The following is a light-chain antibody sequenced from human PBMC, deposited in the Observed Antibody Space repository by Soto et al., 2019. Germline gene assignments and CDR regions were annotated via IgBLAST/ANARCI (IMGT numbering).Light chain of an antibody. CDR1: QSVTSSY. Sequence: EIVLTQSPGTLSLSPGERATLSCRASQSVTSSYFAWYQHKPGQAPRLLIYAASDRATGIPDRFIGSGSGTDFTLTISRLEPEDCGMYYCQQYGGSPPFTFGQGTRLEIK. CDR3: QQYGGSPPFT. J-gene: IGKJ2*01. V-gene: IGKV3-20*01. CDR2: AAS.